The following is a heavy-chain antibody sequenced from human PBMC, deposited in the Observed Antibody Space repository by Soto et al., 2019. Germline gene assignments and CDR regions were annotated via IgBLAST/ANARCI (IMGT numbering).Heavy chain of an antibody. D-gene: IGHD2-15*01. Sequence: QVQLVQSGAEVKKPGASVKVSCKASGYTFTGYYMHWVRQAPGQGLEWMGWINPNSGGTNYAQKFQGRVTMTRDTSISTAYMELSRLRSDDTAVYYCARGYCSGGSYYWFDPWGQGTLVTVSS. V-gene: IGHV1-2*02. CDR1: GYTFTGYY. CDR3: ARGYCSGGSYYWFDP. J-gene: IGHJ5*02. CDR2: INPNSGGT.